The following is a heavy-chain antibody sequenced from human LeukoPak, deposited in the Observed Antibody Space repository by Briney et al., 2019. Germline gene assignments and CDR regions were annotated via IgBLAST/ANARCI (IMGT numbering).Heavy chain of an antibody. D-gene: IGHD6-19*01. CDR3: ARDPPGSGWALDY. J-gene: IGHJ4*02. Sequence: GGSLRLSCAASGFTFSSRAMHWVRQAPGKGLDWVAYMWAGGSHEDYADSVKGRFTISRDNSKKTVYLQMNSLRVEDTAVYYCARDPPGSGWALDYWGQGTLVTVSS. V-gene: IGHV3-33*01. CDR2: MWAGGSHE. CDR1: GFTFSSRA.